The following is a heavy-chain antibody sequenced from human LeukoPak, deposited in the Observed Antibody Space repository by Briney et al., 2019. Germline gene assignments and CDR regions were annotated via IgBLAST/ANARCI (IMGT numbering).Heavy chain of an antibody. D-gene: IGHD3-9*01. V-gene: IGHV1-18*01. J-gene: IGHJ4*02. Sequence: ASVKVSCKASGYTFTSYGISWVRQAPGQGLEWMGWISAYNGNTNYAQKLQGRVTMTTDTSTSTAYMELRSPRSDDTAVYYCARDPYYDILTGYRGYDYWGQGTLVTVSS. CDR2: ISAYNGNT. CDR1: GYTFTSYG. CDR3: ARDPYYDILTGYRGYDY.